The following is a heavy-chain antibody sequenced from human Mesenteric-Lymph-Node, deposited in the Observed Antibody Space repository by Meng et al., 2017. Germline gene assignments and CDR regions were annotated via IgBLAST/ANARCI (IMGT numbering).Heavy chain of an antibody. CDR2: IDHRGNT. CDR1: GGSFRDYY. J-gene: IGHJ5*02. CDR3: ARRGPSGNFSP. Sequence: QVQLQRWGAGLVKPSETLSRSCAVYGGSFRDYYWTWIRHPPGKGLEWIGEIDHRGNTKYNPSLKSRVTISLDTSKKQFSLKVSSVTAADSAVYYCARRGPSGNFSPWSQGALVTVSS. V-gene: IGHV4-34*01. D-gene: IGHD3-10*01.